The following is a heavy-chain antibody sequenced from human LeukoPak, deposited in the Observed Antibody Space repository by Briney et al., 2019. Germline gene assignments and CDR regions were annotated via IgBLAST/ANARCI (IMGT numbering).Heavy chain of an antibody. CDR1: GGTFSSYA. CDR2: IIPILGIA. CDR3: ASLDSSGYYPPRGPYY. D-gene: IGHD3-22*01. Sequence: GASVKVSCKASGGTFSSYAISWVRQAPGQGLEWMGRIIPILGIANYAQKFQGRVTITADKSTSTAYMELSSLRSEDTAVYYCASLDSSGYYPPRGPYYWGQGTLVTVSS. J-gene: IGHJ4*02. V-gene: IGHV1-69*04.